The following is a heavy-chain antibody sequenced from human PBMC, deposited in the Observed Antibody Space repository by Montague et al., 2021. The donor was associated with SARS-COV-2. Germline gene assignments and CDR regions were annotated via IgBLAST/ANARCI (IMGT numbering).Heavy chain of an antibody. Sequence: SETLSLTCTVSGGSISNYYWCWIRQPAGKGLELIGRIYASGNTNYNPSLKSRVTISVDTYKDQFSLKLSSVTAADTAVYYCARDRPRSYYYDSVTYTWGCYGMDVWGQGTTVAVSS. CDR3: ARDRPRSYYYDSVTYTWGCYGMDV. V-gene: IGHV4-4*07. CDR1: GGSISNYY. J-gene: IGHJ6*02. CDR2: IYASGNT. D-gene: IGHD3-10*01.